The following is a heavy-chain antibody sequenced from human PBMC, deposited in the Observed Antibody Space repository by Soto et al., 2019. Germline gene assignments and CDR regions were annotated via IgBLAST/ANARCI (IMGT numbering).Heavy chain of an antibody. Sequence: GGSLRLSCAASGVTFSSYAMHWVRQAPGKGLERGAVISYDGSNKYYADSVKGRFTISRDNSKNTLYLQMNSLRAEDTAVYYCARDLLPYSISSGWLAPWGQGPLVTVSS. CDR1: GVTFSSYA. J-gene: IGHJ5*02. V-gene: IGHV3-30-3*01. CDR2: ISYDGSNK. CDR3: ARDLLPYSISSGWLAP. D-gene: IGHD6-6*01.